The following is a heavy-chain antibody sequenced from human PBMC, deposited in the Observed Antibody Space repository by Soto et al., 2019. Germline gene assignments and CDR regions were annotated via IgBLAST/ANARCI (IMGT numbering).Heavy chain of an antibody. CDR1: VYTFVNYY. D-gene: IGHD3-9*01. Sequence: XSVKVSCKASVYTFVNYYMHGVRQAPGQGFEWMGRISPKSGGSNYAQKFQGRVSVTWDTSLRTSYLELSSLMSEDTAVYYCAKQRAYISDWYYFDLWGQGTQVTVSS. CDR2: ISPKSGGS. J-gene: IGHJ4*02. CDR3: AKQRAYISDWYYFDL. V-gene: IGHV1-2*02.